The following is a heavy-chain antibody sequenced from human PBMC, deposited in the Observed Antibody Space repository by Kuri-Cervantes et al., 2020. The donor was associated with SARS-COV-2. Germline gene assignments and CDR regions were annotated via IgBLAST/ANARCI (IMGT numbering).Heavy chain of an antibody. D-gene: IGHD6-6*01. V-gene: IGHV3-30-3*01. CDR3: ARDSEASSSVFDY. CDR1: GFTFSSYA. J-gene: IGHJ4*02. CDR2: ISYDGSNK. Sequence: GGSLRLSCAASGFTFSSYAMHWVRQAPGKGLEWVAVISYDGSNKYYADSVKGRFTISRDNSKNTLYLQMNSLRAEDTAVYYCARDSEASSSVFDYWGQGTLVTVSS.